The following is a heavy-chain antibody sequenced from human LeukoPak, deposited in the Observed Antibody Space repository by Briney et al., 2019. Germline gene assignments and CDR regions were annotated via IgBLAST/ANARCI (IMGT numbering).Heavy chain of an antibody. Sequence: GGSLRLSCAASGFTFSSYAMHWVRQAPGEGLEWVAVISYDGSNKYYADSVKGRFTISRDNSKNTLYLQMNSLRAEDTAVYYCARSSMVRGVYWGQGTLVTVSP. V-gene: IGHV3-30-3*01. CDR1: GFTFSSYA. CDR3: ARSSMVRGVY. CDR2: ISYDGSNK. J-gene: IGHJ4*02. D-gene: IGHD3-10*01.